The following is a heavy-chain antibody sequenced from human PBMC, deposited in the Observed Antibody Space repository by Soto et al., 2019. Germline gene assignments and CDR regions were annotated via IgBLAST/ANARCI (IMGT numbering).Heavy chain of an antibody. J-gene: IGHJ4*02. CDR3: AREKSIAAAGLPGY. CDR2: INPNSGGT. CDR1: GYTFTGYY. Sequence: SVKVSCKASGYTFTGYYMHWVRQAPGQGLEWMGWINPNSGGTNYAQKFQGRVTMTRDTSISTAYMELSRLRSDDTAVYYCAREKSIAAAGLPGYWGQGTLVTVSS. D-gene: IGHD6-13*01. V-gene: IGHV1-2*02.